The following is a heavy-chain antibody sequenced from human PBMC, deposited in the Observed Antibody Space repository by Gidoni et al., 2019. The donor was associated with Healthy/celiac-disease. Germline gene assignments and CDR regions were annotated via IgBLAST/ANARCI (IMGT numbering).Heavy chain of an antibody. CDR3: ARQDGFDYYYGMDV. CDR1: GFAFRSYG. D-gene: IGHD6-25*01. CDR2: IKQDGSEK. V-gene: IGHV3-7*01. Sequence: ELQLVESGGGLVQPGGSLGLSCAASGFAFRSYGMSWVRQAPGKGLEWVANIKQDGSEKYYVDSVKGRVTISRDNAKNSLYLQMNSLRAEDTAVYYCARQDGFDYYYGMDVWGQGTTVTVSS. J-gene: IGHJ6*02.